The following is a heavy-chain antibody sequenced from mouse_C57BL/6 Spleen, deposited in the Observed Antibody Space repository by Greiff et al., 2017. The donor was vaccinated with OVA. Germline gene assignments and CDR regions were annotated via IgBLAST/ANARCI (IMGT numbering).Heavy chain of an antibody. CDR3: ARDYGSSYED. CDR1: GYAFSSYW. CDR2: IYPGDGDT. D-gene: IGHD1-1*01. J-gene: IGHJ2*01. V-gene: IGHV1-80*01. Sequence: QVQLQQPGAELVKPGASVKISCKASGYAFSSYWMNWVKQRPGQGLEWIGQIYPGDGDTNYNGKFKSKATLTADKSSSTAYMQLSSLTSEDSAVYFCARDYGSSYEDWGKGTTLTVAS.